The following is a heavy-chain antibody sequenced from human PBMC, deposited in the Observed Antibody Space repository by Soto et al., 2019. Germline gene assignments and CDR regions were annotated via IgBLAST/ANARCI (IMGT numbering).Heavy chain of an antibody. J-gene: IGHJ3*02. D-gene: IGHD1-26*01. CDR3: ARHMAGELLTWDAFDI. CDR1: GYSFTSYW. CDR2: IYPGDSDT. Sequence: GESLKISCKGSGYSFTSYWIGWVRQMPGKGLEWMGIIYPGDSDTRYSPSFQGQVTISADKSISTAYLQWSSLKASDTAMYYCARHMAGELLTWDAFDIWGQGTMVTVSS. V-gene: IGHV5-51*01.